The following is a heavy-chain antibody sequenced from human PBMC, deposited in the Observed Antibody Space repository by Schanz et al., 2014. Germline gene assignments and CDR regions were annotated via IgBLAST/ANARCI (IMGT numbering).Heavy chain of an antibody. CDR2: INVGNGNM. Sequence: QVQLVQSGAEVKKPGASVKVSCKTSGYTFTDYPINWVRQAPGQGLEWMGWINVGNGNMKYSQKFQGRVTITRDTSASTAYMELTSLRSEDTAVYFCAREVGLYDRGWFDPWGQGTLVTVSS. J-gene: IGHJ5*02. CDR3: AREVGLYDRGWFDP. CDR1: GYTFTDYP. V-gene: IGHV1-3*01. D-gene: IGHD3-22*01.